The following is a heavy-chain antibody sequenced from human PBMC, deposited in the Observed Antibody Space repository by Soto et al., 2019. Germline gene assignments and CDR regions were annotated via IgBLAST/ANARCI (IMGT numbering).Heavy chain of an antibody. V-gene: IGHV3-23*01. D-gene: IGHD2-2*01. CDR2: ISGSGGST. CDR1: GFTFSSYA. CDR3: ASRPGDIVVVPADPPPRTFDS. J-gene: IGHJ3*02. Sequence: GGSLRLSCAASGFTFSSYAMSWVRQAPGKGLEWVSAISGSGGSTYYADSVKGRFTISRDNSKNTLYLQMNSLRAEDTAVYYCASRPGDIVVVPADPPPRTFDSWGQGTMVTVSS.